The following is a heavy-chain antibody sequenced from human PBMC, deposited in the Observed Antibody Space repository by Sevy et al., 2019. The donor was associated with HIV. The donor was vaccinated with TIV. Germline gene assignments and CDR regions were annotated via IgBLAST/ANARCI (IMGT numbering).Heavy chain of an antibody. J-gene: IGHJ6*02. CDR2: IFYTRST. CDR1: GDSISGYS. CDR3: ARGDPELLYVIDV. Sequence: SETLSLTCTVSGDSISGYSWSWIRQPPGKGLEWVGYIFYTRSTTYNPSPKSRGTISTDTTNNQISLKLSSVTAADTALYYCARGDPELLYVIDVWGQGTTVTVSS. D-gene: IGHD1-7*01. V-gene: IGHV4-59*01.